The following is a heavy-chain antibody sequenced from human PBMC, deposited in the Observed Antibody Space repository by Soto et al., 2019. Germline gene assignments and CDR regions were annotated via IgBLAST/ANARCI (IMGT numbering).Heavy chain of an antibody. CDR1: GYTFTRYD. CDR2: IKPYNGNS. Sequence: QVQLVQSGAEVKKPGASVKISCKTSGYTFTRYDISWLRQATGQGPAWMGWIKPYNGNSGFAEKFQGRITLTRNTSITTVYMEMTSLTSEDTSVYYCARGLCAAGTCYGLTVDVWCQGTRVTVTS. V-gene: IGHV1-8*01. CDR3: ARGLCAAGTCYGLTVDV. D-gene: IGHD6-13*01. J-gene: IGHJ3*01.